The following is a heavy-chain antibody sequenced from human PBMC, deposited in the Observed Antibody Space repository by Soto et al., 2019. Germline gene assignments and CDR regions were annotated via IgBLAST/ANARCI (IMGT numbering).Heavy chain of an antibody. V-gene: IGHV4-39*01. CDR3: ARGGRMPKTPAPEPYNWFDP. J-gene: IGHJ5*02. CDR2: IYYSGST. Sequence: SETLSLTCTVSGGSISSSSYYWGWIRQPPGKGLEWIGSIYYSGSTYYNPSLKSRVTISVDTSKNQFSLKLSSVTAADTAVYYCARGGRMPKTPAPEPYNWFDPWGQGTLVTVSS. CDR1: GGSISSSSYY. D-gene: IGHD2-2*01.